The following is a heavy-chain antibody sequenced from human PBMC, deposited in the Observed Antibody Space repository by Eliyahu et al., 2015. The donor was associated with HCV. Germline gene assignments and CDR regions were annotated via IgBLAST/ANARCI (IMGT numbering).Heavy chain of an antibody. Sequence: QVQLVQSGAEVKKPGASVKVSCKASGYTFTTYYMHWVRQAPGQGLEWMGIINPSGGSTSYAQKFQGRVTMTRDTSTSTVYMELSSLRSEDTAVYYCARDLGIAAAARTFDYWGQGTLVTVSS. D-gene: IGHD6-13*01. CDR1: GYTFTTYY. J-gene: IGHJ4*02. V-gene: IGHV1-46*03. CDR2: INPSGGST. CDR3: ARDLGIAAAARTFDY.